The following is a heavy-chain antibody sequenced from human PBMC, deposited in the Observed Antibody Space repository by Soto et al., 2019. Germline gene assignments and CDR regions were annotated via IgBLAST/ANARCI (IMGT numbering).Heavy chain of an antibody. Sequence: EVQLVESGGGLVQPGGSLRLSCAASGFTFNKYNMNWVHQAPGKGLEWVSYISSSTIYYADSVKGRFTISRDNAKNSLYLQMNSLRAEDTAVYYCAREGSDWYNWFDTWGQGTLVTVSS. D-gene: IGHD6-19*01. J-gene: IGHJ5*02. CDR2: ISSSTI. CDR3: AREGSDWYNWFDT. CDR1: GFTFNKYN. V-gene: IGHV3-48*01.